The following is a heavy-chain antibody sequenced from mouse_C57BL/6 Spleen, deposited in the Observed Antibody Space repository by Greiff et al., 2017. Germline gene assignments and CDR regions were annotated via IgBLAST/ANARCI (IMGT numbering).Heavy chain of an antibody. CDR2: IGPETGGT. CDR1: GYTFTDYE. Sequence: VQLQQSGAELVRPGASVTLSCKASGYTFTDYEMHWVKQTPVHGLEWIGAIGPETGGTAYHQKLKGQAILPADKSSSTDYMELRSLTSEDSAVYYCTVGGLRLRAWFADWGQGTLVTVAA. CDR3: TVGGLRLRAWFAD. J-gene: IGHJ3*01. D-gene: IGHD3-2*02. V-gene: IGHV1-15*01.